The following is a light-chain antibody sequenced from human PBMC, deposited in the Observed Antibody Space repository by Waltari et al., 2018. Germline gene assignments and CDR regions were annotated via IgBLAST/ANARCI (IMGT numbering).Light chain of an antibody. Sequence: EIVLTQSPGTRSLSPGERATLSCRASQSVSSSNLAWFQQKPGQAPRLLIYAASSRATGIPDRFSGSGSGTDFTLTISRLEPEDFAVYYCQEDGSSPSWTFGQGTKVEIK. V-gene: IGKV3-20*01. CDR1: QSVSSSN. CDR2: AAS. J-gene: IGKJ1*01. CDR3: QEDGSSPSWT.